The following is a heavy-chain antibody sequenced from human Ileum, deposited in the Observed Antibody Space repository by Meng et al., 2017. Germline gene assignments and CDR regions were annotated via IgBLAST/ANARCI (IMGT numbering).Heavy chain of an antibody. J-gene: IGHJ4*02. CDR1: GYTFTSYG. CDR2: ISGYNGNT. V-gene: IGHV1-18*01. Sequence: QGQVVQIGAEVKKPGASVKVSCKASGYTFTSYGISWVRQAPGQGLEYMGWISGYNGNTNYVEKFQGRVTMTTDTSTRTAYMELRSLRSDDTAVYYCARRSSGYQAGLNLNDYWGQGTLVTVSS. D-gene: IGHD3-22*01. CDR3: ARRSSGYQAGLNLNDY.